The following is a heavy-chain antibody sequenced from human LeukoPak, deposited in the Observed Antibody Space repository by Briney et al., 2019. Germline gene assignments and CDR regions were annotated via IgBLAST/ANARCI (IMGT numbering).Heavy chain of an antibody. Sequence: GGSLRLSCAASGFTFSSYAMHWVRQAPGKGLEWVAVISYDGSNKYYADSVKGRFTISRDNSKNTLYLQMNSLRAEDTAVYYCASSLSQGSYYVTDCWGQGTLVTVSS. CDR1: GFTFSSYA. CDR2: ISYDGSNK. V-gene: IGHV3-30*04. CDR3: ASSLSQGSYYVTDC. J-gene: IGHJ4*02. D-gene: IGHD3-10*01.